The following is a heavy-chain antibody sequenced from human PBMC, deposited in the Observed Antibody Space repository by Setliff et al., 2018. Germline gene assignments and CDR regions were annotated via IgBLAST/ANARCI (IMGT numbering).Heavy chain of an antibody. V-gene: IGHV4-39*07. CDR3: ARGDNFWSGYTYFDY. D-gene: IGHD3-3*01. Sequence: PSETLSLTCTVSGGSISSSSYYWGWIRQPPGKGLEWIGSIYYSGSTYYNPSLKSRVTISVDTSKNQFSLKLSSVTAADTAVYYCARGDNFWSGYTYFDYWGQGTLVTVSS. J-gene: IGHJ4*02. CDR2: IYYSGST. CDR1: GGSISSSSYY.